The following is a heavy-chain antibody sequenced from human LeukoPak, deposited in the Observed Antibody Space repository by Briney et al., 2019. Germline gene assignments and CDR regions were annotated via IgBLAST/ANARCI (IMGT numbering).Heavy chain of an antibody. J-gene: IGHJ4*02. CDR1: GYTFTSYG. V-gene: IGHV1-18*01. Sequence: GASVKVSCKASGYTFTSYGISWVRQAPGQGLEWMGWISAYNGNTNYAQKPQGRVTMTTDTSTSTAYMELSSLRSEDTAVYYCARERWGTTPFDYWGQGTLVTVSS. CDR3: ARERWGTTPFDY. D-gene: IGHD1-7*01. CDR2: ISAYNGNT.